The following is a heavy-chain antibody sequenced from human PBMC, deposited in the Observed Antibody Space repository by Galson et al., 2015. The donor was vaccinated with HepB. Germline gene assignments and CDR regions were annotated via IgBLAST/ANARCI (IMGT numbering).Heavy chain of an antibody. CDR1: GGSISSYY. CDR2: IYYSGST. CDR3: ARGDTMVRGVFDY. J-gene: IGHJ4*02. D-gene: IGHD3-10*01. V-gene: IGHV4-59*01. Sequence: QVQLQESGPGLVKPSETLSLTCTVSGGSISSYYWSWIRQPPGKGLEWIGYIYYSGSTNYNPSLKSRVTISVDTSKNQFSLKLSSVTAADTAVYYCARGDTMVRGVFDYWGQGTLVTVSS.